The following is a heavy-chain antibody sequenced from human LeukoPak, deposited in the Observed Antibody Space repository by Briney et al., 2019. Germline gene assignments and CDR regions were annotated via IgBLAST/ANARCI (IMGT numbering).Heavy chain of an antibody. Sequence: ASVTVSCKASGYTFTVYYMHWVRQAPGQGLEWMGWIYPNSGGTNYAQKFQGRVTMTRDTSISTAYMELSRLRSDDTAVYYCARDQGSGGAATFDYWGQGTLVTVSS. CDR1: GYTFTVYY. V-gene: IGHV1-2*02. CDR3: ARDQGSGGAATFDY. CDR2: IYPNSGGT. D-gene: IGHD2-15*01. J-gene: IGHJ4*02.